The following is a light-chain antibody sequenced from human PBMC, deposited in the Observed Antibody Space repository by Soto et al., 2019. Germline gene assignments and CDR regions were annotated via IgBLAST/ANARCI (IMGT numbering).Light chain of an antibody. CDR2: DAS. Sequence: EIVLTQSPATLSLSPGERATLSCRASRSVSSYLAWYQQKPGQAPRLLIYDASNRATGIPARFSGSGSGTDFTLTISSLEPEDFAVYYCQQRSNWPLTFGPGTKVHIK. CDR1: RSVSSY. CDR3: QQRSNWPLT. V-gene: IGKV3-11*01. J-gene: IGKJ3*01.